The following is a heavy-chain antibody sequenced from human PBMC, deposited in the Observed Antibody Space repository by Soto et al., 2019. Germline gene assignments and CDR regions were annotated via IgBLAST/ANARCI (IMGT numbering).Heavy chain of an antibody. D-gene: IGHD2-21*02. Sequence: PGGSLRLSCAASGFSFTNFAMSWVRQAPGKGLEWVARIGASGDITWYADSVKGRLSISRDNSKNTLYLQLNSLRFEDTAVYYCAKDDFTDRGDDYFDYWGPGTLVTVS. J-gene: IGHJ4*02. CDR3: AKDDFTDRGDDYFDY. V-gene: IGHV3-23*01. CDR1: GFSFTNFA. CDR2: IGASGDIT.